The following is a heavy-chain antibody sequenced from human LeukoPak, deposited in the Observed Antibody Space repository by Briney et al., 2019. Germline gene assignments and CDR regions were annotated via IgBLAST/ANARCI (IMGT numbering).Heavy chain of an antibody. Sequence: PGGSLRLSCAASGFTFSSYSMNWVRQAPGKGLEWVSYISGSSTIYHADSVKGRFTISRDNAKNSLYLQMNSLRAEDTAVYYCARGQLAYSEYWGQGTLVTVSS. D-gene: IGHD6-6*01. CDR1: GFTFSSYS. CDR3: ARGQLAYSEY. J-gene: IGHJ4*02. V-gene: IGHV3-48*01. CDR2: ISGSSTI.